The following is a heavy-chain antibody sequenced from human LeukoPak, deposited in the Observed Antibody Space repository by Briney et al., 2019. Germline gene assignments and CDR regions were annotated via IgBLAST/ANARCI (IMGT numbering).Heavy chain of an antibody. V-gene: IGHV3-48*04. Sequence: PGGSLRLSCAASGFTFSSYSMNWVRQAPGKGLEWVSYISSSSSTIYYADSVKGRFTISRDNAKNSLYLQMNSLRAEDTAVYYCARETFTQDGALDYWGQGTLVTVSS. CDR3: ARETFTQDGALDY. D-gene: IGHD4-17*01. CDR2: ISSSSSTI. CDR1: GFTFSSYS. J-gene: IGHJ4*02.